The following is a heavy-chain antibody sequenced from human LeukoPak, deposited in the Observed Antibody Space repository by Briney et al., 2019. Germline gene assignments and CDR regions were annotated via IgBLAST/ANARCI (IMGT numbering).Heavy chain of an antibody. CDR2: IYCSGST. J-gene: IGHJ3*02. D-gene: IGHD3-22*01. V-gene: IGHV4-59*01. CDR3: AREVAPYDSSGYYLRKGAFDI. CDR1: GGSISSYY. Sequence: PSETLSLTCTVSGGSISSYYWSWIRQPPGKGLEWIGYIYCSGSTNYNPSLKSRVTISVDTSKSQFSLKLSSVTAADTAVYYCAREVAPYDSSGYYLRKGAFDIWGQGTMVTVSS.